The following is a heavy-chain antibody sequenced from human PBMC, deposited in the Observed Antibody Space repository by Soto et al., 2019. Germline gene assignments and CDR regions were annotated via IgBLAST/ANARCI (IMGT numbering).Heavy chain of an antibody. CDR2: INPNGGST. CDR1: ADTFTSYY. D-gene: IGHD3-22*01. CDR3: ARVGYSSTGTTLHFHGLDV. V-gene: IGHV1-46*01. J-gene: IGHJ6*02. Sequence: ASVKVSCKAPADTFTSYYIHWVRQAPGHGLEWMGIINPNGGSTRFAQTFQGRITMTTDTSTSTVYMELRSLRSEDTAIYYCARVGYSSTGTTLHFHGLDVWGQGTTVTVSS.